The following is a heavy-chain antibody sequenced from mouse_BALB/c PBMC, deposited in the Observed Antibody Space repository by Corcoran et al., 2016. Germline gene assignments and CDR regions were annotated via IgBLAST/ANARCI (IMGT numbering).Heavy chain of an antibody. CDR2: NDPANGNT. D-gene: IGHD4-1*01. V-gene: IGHV14-3*02. Sequence: EVHVKHSGAELVKPGASVKLSCTSSGFNIKDSYMHWVKQRTEQCQEWIGRNDPANGNTKYDPKFQGRATITADTSSNTAYLQLSSLTSDDTAVYYCANWDWYFDVWGAGTTVTVSS. J-gene: IGHJ1*01. CDR1: GFNIKDSY. CDR3: ANWDWYFDV.